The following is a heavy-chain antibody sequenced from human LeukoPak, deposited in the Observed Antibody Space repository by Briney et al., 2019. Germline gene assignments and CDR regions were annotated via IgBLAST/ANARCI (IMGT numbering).Heavy chain of an antibody. D-gene: IGHD3-22*01. V-gene: IGHV3-11*06. Sequence: GGSLRLSCVASGFTFSDYYMGWLRQAPGKGLEWGSYISSSSSYKTYEDHVKGRFSISRDNAKNSLFLQMNSLRAEDTAVYYCASAHTPIMWDSSAYYYDYFDYWGQGTLVTVSS. CDR2: ISSSSSYK. CDR3: ASAHTPIMWDSSAYYYDYFDY. J-gene: IGHJ4*02. CDR1: GFTFSDYY.